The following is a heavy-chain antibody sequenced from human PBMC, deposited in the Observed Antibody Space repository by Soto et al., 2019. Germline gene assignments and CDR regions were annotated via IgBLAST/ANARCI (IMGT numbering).Heavy chain of an antibody. CDR2: ISGSGDST. Sequence: EVQLLESGGGLVQPGGSLRLSCAASGFTFSSYAMRWVRQAPGKGLEWVSAISGSGDSTYYADSVKGRFTISRDNSKNTLYLQMNSLRAEGTAVYYCARRGSGSYYAYWGQGTLVTVSS. J-gene: IGHJ4*02. CDR3: ARRGSGSYYAY. V-gene: IGHV3-23*01. CDR1: GFTFSSYA. D-gene: IGHD1-26*01.